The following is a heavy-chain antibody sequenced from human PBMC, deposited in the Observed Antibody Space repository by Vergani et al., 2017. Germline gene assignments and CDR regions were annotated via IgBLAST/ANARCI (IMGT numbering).Heavy chain of an antibody. CDR2: ISAYNGNT. D-gene: IGHD7-27*01. J-gene: IGHJ4*02. CDR3: ARSGPTGGADDYYFDY. V-gene: IGHV1-18*01. CDR1: GYTFTSYG. Sequence: QVQLVQSGAEVKKPGASVKVSCKASGYTFTSYGISWVRQAPGQGLEWMGWISAYNGNTNYAQKLQGRVTMTTDTSTSTDYMELRSLRSDDTAVYYCARSGPTGGADDYYFDYWGQGTLVTVSS.